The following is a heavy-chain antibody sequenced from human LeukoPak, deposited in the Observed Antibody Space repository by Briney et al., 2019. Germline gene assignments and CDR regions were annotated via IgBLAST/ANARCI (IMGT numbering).Heavy chain of an antibody. V-gene: IGHV1-2*02. D-gene: IGHD6-19*01. Sequence: GASVKVSCKASGYTFTGYYMHWVRQAPGQGLEWMGWINPNSGGTNYAQKFQGRVTMTRDTSISTAYMELSRLRSDDTAVYYCARASTQSYSSGWYEPKRYYFDYWGQGTLVTVSS. CDR3: ARASTQSYSSGWYEPKRYYFDY. J-gene: IGHJ4*02. CDR2: INPNSGGT. CDR1: GYTFTGYY.